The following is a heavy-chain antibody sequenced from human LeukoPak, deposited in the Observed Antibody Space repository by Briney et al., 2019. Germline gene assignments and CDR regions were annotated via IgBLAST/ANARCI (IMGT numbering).Heavy chain of an antibody. Sequence: ASVKVSCKASGGTFSSYAISWVRQAPGQGLEWMGGIIPIFGTANYAQKFQGRVTITADKSTSTAYMELSSLRSEDTAVYYCARALYYDFWSGYCRFDYWGQGTLVTVSS. D-gene: IGHD3-3*01. CDR2: IIPIFGTA. CDR3: ARALYYDFWSGYCRFDY. V-gene: IGHV1-69*06. J-gene: IGHJ4*02. CDR1: GGTFSSYA.